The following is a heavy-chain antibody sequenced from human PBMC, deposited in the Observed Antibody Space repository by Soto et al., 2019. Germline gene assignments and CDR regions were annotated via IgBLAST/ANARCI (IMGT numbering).Heavy chain of an antibody. CDR3: AKGSPVVAAVDWFDP. CDR1: GFTFADYA. V-gene: IGHV3-23*01. D-gene: IGHD2-15*01. J-gene: IGHJ5*02. CDR2: ISGSGGST. Sequence: EVQLLESGGGLVQPGGSLRLSCAASGFTFADYAMTWVRQAPGKGLEWVSAISGSGGSTYYADSVKGRFIISRDNSKNTLYLQMNSLRAEDTAVYYCAKGSPVVAAVDWFDPWGQGTLVTVSS.